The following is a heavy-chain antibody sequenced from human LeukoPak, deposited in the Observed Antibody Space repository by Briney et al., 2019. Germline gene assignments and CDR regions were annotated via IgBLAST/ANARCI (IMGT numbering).Heavy chain of an antibody. CDR2: IYSGGST. D-gene: IGHD3-22*01. CDR3: ARGTMIVVVTDHYFDY. CDR1: GLTVSSNC. Sequence: PGGSLRLSWAASGLTVSSNCMSWVRQAPGKGLEWVSVIYSGGSTYYADSVKGRFTISRDNSKNTLYLQMNSLRAEDTAVYYCARGTMIVVVTDHYFDYWGQGTLVTVSS. J-gene: IGHJ4*02. V-gene: IGHV3-66*01.